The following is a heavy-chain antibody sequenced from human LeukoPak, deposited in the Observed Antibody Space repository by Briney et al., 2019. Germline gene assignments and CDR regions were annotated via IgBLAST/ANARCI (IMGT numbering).Heavy chain of an antibody. Sequence: GGSLRLSCAASGFTFSSYGMSWVRQAPGKGLEWVSSISSTGGTTYYADSVKGRFTISRDNSKNTLYLQMNSLRAEDTAIYYCAKNSDRGAYCSGGSCYPYYYYYMDVWGKGTTVTISS. D-gene: IGHD2-15*01. CDR2: ISSTGGTT. J-gene: IGHJ6*03. CDR3: AKNSDRGAYCSGGSCYPYYYYYMDV. CDR1: GFTFSSYG. V-gene: IGHV3-23*01.